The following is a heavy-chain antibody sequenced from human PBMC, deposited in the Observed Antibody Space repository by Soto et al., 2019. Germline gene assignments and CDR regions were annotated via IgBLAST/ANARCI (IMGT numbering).Heavy chain of an antibody. V-gene: IGHV3-21*01. D-gene: IGHD4-17*01. Sequence: PGGSLRLSCAASGFTFSSYSMNWVRQAPGKGLEWVSSISSSSSYIYYADSVKGRFTISRDNAKNSLYLQMNSLRAEDTAVYYCARDKVGLRSYYYGMDVWGQGTTVTVSS. CDR3: ARDKVGLRSYYYGMDV. CDR2: ISSSSSYI. CDR1: GFTFSSYS. J-gene: IGHJ6*02.